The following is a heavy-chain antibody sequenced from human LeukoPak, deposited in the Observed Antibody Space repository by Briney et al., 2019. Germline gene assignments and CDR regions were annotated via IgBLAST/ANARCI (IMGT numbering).Heavy chain of an antibody. CDR1: GGSISSYY. V-gene: IGHV4-4*07. J-gene: IGHJ3*02. CDR2: IYTSGST. D-gene: IGHD6-19*01. CDR3: AREYSSGWTVGFDI. Sequence: SETLSLTCTVSGGSISSYYWSWIRQPAGKGLEWIGRIYTSGSTNYNPSLKCRVTMSLDTSKNQFPLKLSSVAAANTAVYSWAREYSSGWTVGFDIWGQGTMVTVSS.